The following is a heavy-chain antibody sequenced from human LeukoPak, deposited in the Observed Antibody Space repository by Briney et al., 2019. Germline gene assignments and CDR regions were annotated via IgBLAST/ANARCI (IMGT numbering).Heavy chain of an antibody. V-gene: IGHV3-48*03. CDR3: AREGSGSYYVRWFDP. CDR2: ISSSGSTI. Sequence: PGGSLRLSCAASGFTFSSYEMNWVPQAPGKGRERDSYISSSGSTIYYADSVKGRFTISRDNAKNSLYLQMNSLRAEDTAVYYCAREGSGSYYVRWFDPWGQGTLVTVSS. D-gene: IGHD3-10*01. J-gene: IGHJ5*02. CDR1: GFTFSSYE.